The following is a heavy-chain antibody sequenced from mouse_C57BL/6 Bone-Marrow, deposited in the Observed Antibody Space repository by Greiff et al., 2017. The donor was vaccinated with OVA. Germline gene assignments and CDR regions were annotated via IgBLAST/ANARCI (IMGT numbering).Heavy chain of an antibody. Sequence: EVKLVESGGGLVKPGGSLKLSCAASGFTFSSYAMSWVRQTPEKRLEWVATISDGGSYTYYPDNVKGRFTISRDNAKNNLYLQMSHLKSEDTAMYYCATHYGSRYFDYWGQGTTLTVSS. CDR1: GFTFSSYA. D-gene: IGHD1-1*01. CDR2: ISDGGSYT. V-gene: IGHV5-4*03. CDR3: ATHYGSRYFDY. J-gene: IGHJ2*01.